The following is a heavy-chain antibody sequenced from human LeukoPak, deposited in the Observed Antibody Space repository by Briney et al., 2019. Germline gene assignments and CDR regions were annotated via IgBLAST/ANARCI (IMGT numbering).Heavy chain of an antibody. V-gene: IGHV3-7*05. CDR1: GFTFSRYW. CDR2: IKEDGSEK. J-gene: IGHJ4*02. D-gene: IGHD6-13*01. Sequence: AGGSLRLSCAASGFTFSRYWMSWVRQAPGKGLDWVASIKEDGSEKNYVDSLKGRFSISRDNARNSLHLQMNSLRAEDTAEYYCARIGHSGSSFDYWGQGTLVTVSS. CDR3: ARIGHSGSSFDY.